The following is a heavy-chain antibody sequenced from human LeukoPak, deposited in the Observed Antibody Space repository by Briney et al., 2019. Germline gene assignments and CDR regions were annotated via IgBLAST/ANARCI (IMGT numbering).Heavy chain of an antibody. CDR2: INHSGSI. Sequence: SETLSLTCAVYGGSFSGYYWSWIRQPPGKGLEWIGEINHSGSINYNPSLKSRVTISVDTSKNQFSLKLSSVTAADTAVYYCARGCRPVLLWFGELLDYWGQGTLVTVSS. V-gene: IGHV4-34*01. D-gene: IGHD3-10*01. J-gene: IGHJ4*02. CDR1: GGSFSGYY. CDR3: ARGCRPVLLWFGELLDY.